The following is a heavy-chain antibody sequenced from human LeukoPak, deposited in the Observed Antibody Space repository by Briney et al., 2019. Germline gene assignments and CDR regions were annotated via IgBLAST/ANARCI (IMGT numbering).Heavy chain of an antibody. J-gene: IGHJ6*02. Sequence: GGSLRLSCAASGFIFSGSAMHWVRQASGKGLEWVGRIRSKADSYATAYAASVRGRFIISRDDSRNTAYLQMNSLKTEDTAVYYCTRLSMVSTDYYYGLDVWGQGTTVTVSS. CDR2: IRSKADSYAT. CDR3: TRLSMVSTDYYYGLDV. V-gene: IGHV3-73*01. CDR1: GFIFSGSA. D-gene: IGHD3-10*01.